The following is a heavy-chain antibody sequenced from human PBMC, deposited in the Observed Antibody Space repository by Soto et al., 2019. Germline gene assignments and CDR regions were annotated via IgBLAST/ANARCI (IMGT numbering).Heavy chain of an antibody. CDR1: GFTFSSYA. J-gene: IGHJ6*02. Sequence: GGSLRLSCAASGFTFSSYAMHWVRQAPGKGLEWVAVISYDGSNKYYADSVKGRFTISRDNSKNTLYLQMNSLRAEGTAVYYCAREINRGSSFTRNYYGMDVWGQGTTVTVSS. V-gene: IGHV3-30-3*01. CDR2: ISYDGSNK. CDR3: AREINRGSSFTRNYYGMDV. D-gene: IGHD6-13*01.